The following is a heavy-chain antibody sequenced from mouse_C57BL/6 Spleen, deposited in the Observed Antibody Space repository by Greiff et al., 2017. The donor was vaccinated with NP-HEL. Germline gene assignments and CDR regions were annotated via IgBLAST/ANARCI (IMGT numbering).Heavy chain of an antibody. D-gene: IGHD1-1*01. V-gene: IGHV8-12*01. CDR3: ARIPYYYGSSPWYFDV. CDR2: IYWDDDK. J-gene: IGHJ1*03. CDR1: GFSLSTSGMG. Sequence: QVTLKESGPGILQSSQTLSLTCSFSGFSLSTSGMGVSWIRQPSGKGLEWLAHIYWDDDKRYNPSLKSRLTISKDTSRNQVFLKITSVDTADTATYYCARIPYYYGSSPWYFDVWGTGTTVTVSS.